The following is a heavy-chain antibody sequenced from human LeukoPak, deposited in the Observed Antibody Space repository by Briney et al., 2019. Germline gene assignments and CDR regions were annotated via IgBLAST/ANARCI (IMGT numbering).Heavy chain of an antibody. D-gene: IGHD2-2*01. V-gene: IGHV4-31*03. CDR2: IYYSGST. CDR3: ASSCSSTSCYAH. J-gene: IGHJ4*02. CDR1: GGSISSGGYY. Sequence: PSETLSLTCTVSGGSISSGGYYWSWIRQHPGKGPEWIGYIYYSGSTYYNPSLKSRVTISVDTSKNQFSLKLSSVTAADTAVYYCASSCSSTSCYAHWGQGTLVTVSS.